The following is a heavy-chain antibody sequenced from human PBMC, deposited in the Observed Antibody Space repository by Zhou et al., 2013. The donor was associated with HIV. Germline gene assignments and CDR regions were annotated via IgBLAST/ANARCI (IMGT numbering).Heavy chain of an antibody. CDR1: GGTFNSYG. CDR3: AIKGTEDRGWFDP. CDR2: LIPIFRRT. Sequence: QVQLVQSGAEVKKPGSSVKVSCKASGGTFNSYGINWVRQVPGQGLEWMGGLIPIFRRTNYAQNFQGRVTITTDESTNTAYMELTSLRSEDTAMYYCAIKGTEDRGWFDPWGQGTLVTVSS. D-gene: IGHD1-7*01. V-gene: IGHV1-69*05. J-gene: IGHJ5*02.